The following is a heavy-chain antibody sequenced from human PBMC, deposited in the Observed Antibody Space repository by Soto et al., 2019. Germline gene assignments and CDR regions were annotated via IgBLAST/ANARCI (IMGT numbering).Heavy chain of an antibody. Sequence: SVKVSCKASGGTFSSYTISWVRQAPGQGLEWMGGIIPIFGTANYAQKFQGRVTITADESTSIAYMELSSLRSEDTAVYYCARGNHRWLQLWYFDLWGRGTLVTVSS. V-gene: IGHV1-69*13. CDR3: ARGNHRWLQLWYFDL. CDR2: IIPIFGTA. CDR1: GGTFSSYT. D-gene: IGHD5-12*01. J-gene: IGHJ2*01.